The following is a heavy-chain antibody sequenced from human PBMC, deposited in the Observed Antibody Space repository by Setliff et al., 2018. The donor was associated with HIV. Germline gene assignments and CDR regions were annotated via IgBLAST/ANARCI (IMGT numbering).Heavy chain of an antibody. CDR1: GFTFSSYA. J-gene: IGHJ4*02. CDR3: ARAPGDILTAYFGGLDY. V-gene: IGHV3-23*01. CDR2: ISDSGGST. Sequence: GGSLRLSCAASGFTFSSYAMSWVRQAPGKGLEWVSGISDSGGSTYYGDSVKGRFTISRDNSKNTLYLQINSLRAEDTAIYYCARAPGDILTAYFGGLDYWGQGALVTVSS. D-gene: IGHD3-9*01.